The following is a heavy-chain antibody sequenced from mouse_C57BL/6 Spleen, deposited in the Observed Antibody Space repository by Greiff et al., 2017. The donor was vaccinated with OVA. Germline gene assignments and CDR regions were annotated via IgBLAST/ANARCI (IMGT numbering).Heavy chain of an antibody. CDR2: IDPSDSET. CDR1: GYTFTSYR. D-gene: IGHD2-5*01. Sequence: VQLQQPGAELVRPGSSVKLSCKASGYTFTSYRLHWVKQRPIQGLEWIGNIDPSDSETHYNQKFKDKATLTVDKSSSTAYMQLSSLTSEDSAVYYCAREGYSNPWEAMDYWGQGTSVTVSS. V-gene: IGHV1-52*01. J-gene: IGHJ4*01. CDR3: AREGYSNPWEAMDY.